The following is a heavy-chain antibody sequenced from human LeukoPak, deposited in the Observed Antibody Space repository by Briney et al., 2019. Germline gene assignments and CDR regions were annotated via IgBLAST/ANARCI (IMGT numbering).Heavy chain of an antibody. V-gene: IGHV5-51*01. Sequence: GESLKISCKGSGYSFTNYWIGWVRQMPGKGPEWMGIIYPGDSDTRYSPSFQGHVTISADKSISTAYLQWSSLKASDTAMYYCARAPDSDSGYDYFDYWGQGTLVTVSS. CDR1: GYSFTNYW. D-gene: IGHD5-12*01. CDR3: ARAPDSDSGYDYFDY. CDR2: IYPGDSDT. J-gene: IGHJ4*02.